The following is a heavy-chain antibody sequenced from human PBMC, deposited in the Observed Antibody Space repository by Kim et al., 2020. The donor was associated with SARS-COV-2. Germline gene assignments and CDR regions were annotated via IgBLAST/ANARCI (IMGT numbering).Heavy chain of an antibody. Sequence: GGSLRLSCTASGITFGDYAVSWFRQAPGKGLEWVGFIRSKAYGGTTEYAASVKGRFTISRDDSKSIAYLQMNSLKTEDTAVYYCTRDLYGSGSYGGYWGQGTLVTVSS. J-gene: IGHJ4*02. V-gene: IGHV3-49*03. CDR1: GITFGDYA. CDR3: TRDLYGSGSYGGY. D-gene: IGHD3-10*01. CDR2: IRSKAYGGTT.